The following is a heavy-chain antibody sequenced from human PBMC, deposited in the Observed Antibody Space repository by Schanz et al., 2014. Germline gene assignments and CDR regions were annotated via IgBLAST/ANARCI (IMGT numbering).Heavy chain of an antibody. Sequence: ELQLLESGGGLVQPGGSLRLSCAASGFTFSAYAMTWVRQAPGKGLEWVSGISGSGGSTYDADSVKGRFTISRDNSKNTLYLQMNSLRAEDTAVYYCAKDHAGSDILTALGNWGQGTLVTVSS. CDR2: ISGSGGST. J-gene: IGHJ4*02. CDR1: GFTFSAYA. V-gene: IGHV3-23*01. D-gene: IGHD3-9*01. CDR3: AKDHAGSDILTALGN.